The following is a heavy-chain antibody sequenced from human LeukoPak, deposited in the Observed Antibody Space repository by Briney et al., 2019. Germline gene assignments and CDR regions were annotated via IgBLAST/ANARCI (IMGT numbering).Heavy chain of an antibody. J-gene: IGHJ4*02. CDR3: ATSGGHGWNYYFDN. Sequence: GGSLRLSCAASGFTFSSYSMNWVRQAPGKGLEWVSSISSSSSYIYYADSVKGRLTISRDNANKSLYLQMNSLRAEDTALYYCATSGGHGWNYYFDNWGQGTLVTVSS. D-gene: IGHD5-12*01. CDR2: ISSSSSYI. CDR1: GFTFSSYS. V-gene: IGHV3-21*01.